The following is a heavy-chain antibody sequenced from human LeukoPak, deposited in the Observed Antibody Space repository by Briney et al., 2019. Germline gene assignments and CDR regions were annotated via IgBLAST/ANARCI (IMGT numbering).Heavy chain of an antibody. D-gene: IGHD5-12*01. Sequence: ASVKVSCKASGYTFTGYYMHWVRQAPGQGLEWMGWINPNSGGTNYAQKFQGWVTMTRDTSISTAYMERGRLRSDDTAVYYCARGTVATIGNGFEFDYWGQGTLVTVSS. CDR3: ARGTVATIGNGFEFDY. CDR2: INPNSGGT. CDR1: GYTFTGYY. J-gene: IGHJ4*02. V-gene: IGHV1-2*04.